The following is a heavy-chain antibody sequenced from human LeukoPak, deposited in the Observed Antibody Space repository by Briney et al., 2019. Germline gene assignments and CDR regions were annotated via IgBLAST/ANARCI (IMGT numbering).Heavy chain of an antibody. V-gene: IGHV4-4*07. CDR1: GGSISSYY. D-gene: IGHD6-6*01. J-gene: IGHJ6*03. CDR3: ARNAPYSSSWSYYYYYMDV. CDR2: IYTSGST. Sequence: SETLSLTCTVSGGSISSYYWSWIRQPAGKGLEWIGRIYTSGSTNYNPSLKSRATMSVDTSKNQFSLKLSSVTAADTAVYYCARNAPYSSSWSYYYYYMDVWGKGTTVTVSS.